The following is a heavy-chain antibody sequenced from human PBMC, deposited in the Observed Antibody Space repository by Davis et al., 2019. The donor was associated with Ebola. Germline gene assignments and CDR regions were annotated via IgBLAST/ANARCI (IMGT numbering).Heavy chain of an antibody. J-gene: IGHJ6*04. CDR1: GLTFNTYA. CDR2: VSETGENT. CDR3: ARDYYYGMDV. Sequence: GGSLRLSCAASGLTFNTYAMSWVRQTPGKGLEWVSGVSETGENTYYADSVKGRFTISRDNAKNSLYLHMNSLRAEDTAVYYCARDYYYGMDVWGKGTTVTVSS. V-gene: IGHV3-23*01.